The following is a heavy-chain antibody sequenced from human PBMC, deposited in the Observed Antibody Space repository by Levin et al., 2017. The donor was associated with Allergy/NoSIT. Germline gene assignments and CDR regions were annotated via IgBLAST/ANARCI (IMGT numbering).Heavy chain of an antibody. J-gene: IGHJ4*02. Sequence: LSLPCAASGFPFRSYEMNWVRPAPGKGLEWVSYISSSGSTIYYADSVKGRFTISRDNAKNSLYLQMNSLRAEDTAVYYCARDRSYYDSSGFYWGQGTLVTVSS. CDR2: ISSSGSTI. CDR3: ARDRSYYDSSGFY. V-gene: IGHV3-48*03. D-gene: IGHD3-22*01. CDR1: GFPFRSYE.